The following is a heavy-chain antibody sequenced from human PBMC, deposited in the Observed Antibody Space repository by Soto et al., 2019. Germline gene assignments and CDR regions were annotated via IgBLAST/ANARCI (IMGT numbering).Heavy chain of an antibody. V-gene: IGHV1-8*01. CDR2: INPNSGNI. D-gene: IGHD3-10*01. J-gene: IGHJ4*02. CDR3: ARGRASGSYYLLDY. CDR1: GDTFTTYD. Sequence: SVKVSCKASGDTFTTYDINWVRQATGHGLEWMGWINPNSGNIGYAQRFQGRVTMTRDTAIRTAYMEVSSLRSDDTAVYYCARGRASGSYYLLDYWGQGTLVTVSS.